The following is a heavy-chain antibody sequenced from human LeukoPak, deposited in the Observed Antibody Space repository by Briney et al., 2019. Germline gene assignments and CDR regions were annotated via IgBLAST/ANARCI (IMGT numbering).Heavy chain of an antibody. J-gene: IGHJ4*02. CDR2: ISSSGST. V-gene: IGHV4-61*02. D-gene: IGHD1-26*01. CDR3: AREVLGARAFEY. Sequence: SETLSLTCTVSGDSISSGDYYWSWIRQPAGKGLEWIGRISSSGSTNYNPSLKSRVTISVDTSKNQFSLKLSSVTAADTAVYYCAREVLGARAFEYWGLGTLVTVSS. CDR1: GDSISSGDYY.